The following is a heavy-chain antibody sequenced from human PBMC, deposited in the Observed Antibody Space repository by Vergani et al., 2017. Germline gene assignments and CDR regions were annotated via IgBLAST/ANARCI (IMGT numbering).Heavy chain of an antibody. J-gene: IGHJ6*02. D-gene: IGHD6-19*01. CDR3: ARGVAGSYYYYYGMDV. CDR1: GFTFDDYT. V-gene: IGHV3-43*01. Sequence: EVQLVESGGVVVQPGGSLRLSCAASGFTFDDYTMHWVRQAPGKGLEWVSLISWDGGSTYYADSVKGRFTISRDNAKNSLYLQMNSLRAEDTAVYYCARGVAGSYYYYYGMDVWGQGTTVTVSS. CDR2: ISWDGGST.